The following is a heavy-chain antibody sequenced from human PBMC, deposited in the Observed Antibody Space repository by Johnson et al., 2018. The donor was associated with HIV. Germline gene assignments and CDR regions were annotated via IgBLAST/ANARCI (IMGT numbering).Heavy chain of an antibody. CDR2: ISSDGSTK. V-gene: IGHV3-30-3*01. D-gene: IGHD1-26*01. CDR1: GFTVSSNY. CDR3: ARDWDAYGAFDI. Sequence: QVQLVESGGGLVQPGGSLRLSCAASGFTVSSNYMSWVRQAPGKGLEWVAVISSDGSTKYYADSVKGPFTISRDKSKNTLYLQLNTLRAADTAVSYCARDWDAYGAFDIWGQGTMVTVSS. J-gene: IGHJ3*02.